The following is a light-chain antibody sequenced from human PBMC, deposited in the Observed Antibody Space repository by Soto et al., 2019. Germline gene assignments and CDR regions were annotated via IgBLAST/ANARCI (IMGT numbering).Light chain of an antibody. CDR2: VNSDGGH. J-gene: IGLJ3*02. V-gene: IGLV4-69*01. Sequence: QAVLTQSPSASASLGASVKLTCTLDSGHSTYAIAWHQQQPEKGPRYLLKVNSDGGHTKGDGIPDRFSGSSSGAERYLTISSRQSEDEADYDCQTGGAGIRVFGGGTKVTVL. CDR1: SGHSTYA. CDR3: QTGGAGIRV.